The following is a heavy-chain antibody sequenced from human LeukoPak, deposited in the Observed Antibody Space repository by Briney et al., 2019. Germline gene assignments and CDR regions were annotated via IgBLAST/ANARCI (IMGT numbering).Heavy chain of an antibody. D-gene: IGHD1-26*01. Sequence: PGRSLRLSCAASGFTFSNYIMHWVRQAPGKGLEWVAVISYDGSTKYYADSVKGRFTISRDNSKNTLYVQMNSVRPEDTAVCYCAKGQVGAALDIWGQGTMVTVSS. J-gene: IGHJ3*02. CDR1: GFTFSNYI. V-gene: IGHV3-30*18. CDR3: AKGQVGAALDI. CDR2: ISYDGSTK.